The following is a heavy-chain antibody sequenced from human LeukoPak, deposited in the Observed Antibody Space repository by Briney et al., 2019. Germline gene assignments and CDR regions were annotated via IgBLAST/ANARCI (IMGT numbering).Heavy chain of an antibody. Sequence: SETLSLTCAVYGGSFSGYYWSWIRQPPGKGLEWIGEINHSGGTNYNPSLKSRVTISVDTSKNQFSLKLSSVTAADTAVYYCAGGAYCSGGSCYSISWGQGTLVTVSS. D-gene: IGHD2-15*01. CDR2: INHSGGT. V-gene: IGHV4-34*01. CDR1: GGSFSGYY. J-gene: IGHJ4*02. CDR3: AGGAYCSGGSCYSIS.